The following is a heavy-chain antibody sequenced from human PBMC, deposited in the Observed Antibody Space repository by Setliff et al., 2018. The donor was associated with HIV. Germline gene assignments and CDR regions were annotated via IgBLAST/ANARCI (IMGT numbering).Heavy chain of an antibody. J-gene: IGHJ3*02. CDR3: TRIRAMARGVTSYDAFDI. V-gene: IGHV1-8*01. D-gene: IGHD3-10*01. CDR1: GYTFTSFD. CDR2: MNPNSGNS. Sequence: ASVKVSCKASGYTFTSFDINWVRQATGQGLEWMGWMNPNSGNSGFAQKFQGRVTMTRNSSISTAYMELSSLRFDDTAVYYCTRIRAMARGVTSYDAFDIWGQGTKVTVSS.